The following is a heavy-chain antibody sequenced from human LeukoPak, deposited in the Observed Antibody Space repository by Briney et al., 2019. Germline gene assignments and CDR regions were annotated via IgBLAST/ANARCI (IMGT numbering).Heavy chain of an antibody. CDR3: ARRGSGWYVDY. CDR2: IYPGDSDT. Sequence: GESLKISCKGSGYSFAGYWIGWVRQMPGKGLEWMGIIYPGDSDTRYSPSFQGQVSISVDKSISTAYLQWSSLKASDTAMYYCARRGSGWYVDYWGQGTLVTVSS. CDR1: GYSFAGYW. V-gene: IGHV5-51*01. J-gene: IGHJ4*02. D-gene: IGHD6-19*01.